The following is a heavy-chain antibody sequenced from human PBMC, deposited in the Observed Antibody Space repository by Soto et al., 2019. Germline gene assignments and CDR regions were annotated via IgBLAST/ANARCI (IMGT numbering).Heavy chain of an antibody. CDR1: GFTFSSYA. CDR2: ISGSGGST. D-gene: IGHD2-15*01. Sequence: PGGSLRLSCAASGFTFSSYAMSWVRQAPGKGLEWVSAISGSGGSTYYADSVKGRFTISRDNSKNTLYLQMNSLRAEDTAVYYRAKLDIVVVVAATPSPFDYWGQGTLVTVSS. V-gene: IGHV3-23*01. CDR3: AKLDIVVVVAATPSPFDY. J-gene: IGHJ4*02.